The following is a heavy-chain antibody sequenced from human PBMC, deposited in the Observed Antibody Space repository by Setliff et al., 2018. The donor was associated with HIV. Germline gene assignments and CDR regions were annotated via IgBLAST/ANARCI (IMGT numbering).Heavy chain of an antibody. V-gene: IGHV1-69*13. Sequence: SVKVSCKSSGGIFSTSSINWVRQAPGQGLEWMGGIIPKFASADYPQKFQGRVSITADEFTTTVYMELSSLRSDDMAVYYCAATYFYPESSGYYELAYWGQGTLVTVSS. CDR2: IIPKFASA. D-gene: IGHD3-22*01. CDR1: GGIFSTSS. CDR3: AATYFYPESSGYYELAY. J-gene: IGHJ4*02.